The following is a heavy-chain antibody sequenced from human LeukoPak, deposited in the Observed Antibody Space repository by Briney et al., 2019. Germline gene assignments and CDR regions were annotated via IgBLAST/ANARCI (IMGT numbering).Heavy chain of an antibody. J-gene: IGHJ4*02. V-gene: IGHV4-59*01. CDR3: ARVQAPLRYFDWLSNGGCYFDY. CDR2: IYYSGST. CDR1: GGSISSYY. D-gene: IGHD3-9*01. Sequence: SETLSLTCTVSGGSISSYYWSWIRQPPGKGLEWIGYIYYSGSTNYNPSLKSRVTISVDTSKNQFSLKLSSVTAADTAVYYRARVQAPLRYFDWLSNGGCYFDYWGQGTLVTVSS.